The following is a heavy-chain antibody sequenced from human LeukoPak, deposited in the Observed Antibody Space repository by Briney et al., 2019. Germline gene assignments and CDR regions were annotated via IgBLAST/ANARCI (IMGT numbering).Heavy chain of an antibody. D-gene: IGHD1-26*01. CDR1: GDSVSSNSAA. CDR2: TY. CDR3: ARARSGGYPDF. J-gene: IGHJ4*02. Sequence: SQTLSLTYAISGDSVSSNSAAWNWLRQSPSRGLEWLGRTYYAVSVTIRITINPDTSKNQFSLQLNSVTPEDTAVYYCARARSGGYPDFWGQGTLVTVSS. V-gene: IGHV6-1*01.